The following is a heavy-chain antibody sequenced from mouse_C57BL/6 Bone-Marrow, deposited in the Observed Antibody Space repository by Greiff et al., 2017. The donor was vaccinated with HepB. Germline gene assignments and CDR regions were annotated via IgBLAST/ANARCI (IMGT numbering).Heavy chain of an antibody. CDR2: IDPETGGT. V-gene: IGHV1-15*01. D-gene: IGHD1-1*01. Sequence: QVQLQQSGAELVRPGASVTLSCKASGYTFTDYEMHWVKQTPVHGLEWIGAIDPETGGTAYNQKFKGKAILTADKSSSTAYMELRSLTSEDSAVYYCTRRLITTVVAPYYYAMDYWGQGTSVTVSS. J-gene: IGHJ4*01. CDR3: TRRLITTVVAPYYYAMDY. CDR1: GYTFTDYE.